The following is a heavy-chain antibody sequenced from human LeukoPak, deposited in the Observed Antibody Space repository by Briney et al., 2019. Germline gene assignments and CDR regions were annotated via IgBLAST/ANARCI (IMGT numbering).Heavy chain of an antibody. CDR3: ARHYDSNSYGPGY. J-gene: IGHJ4*02. D-gene: IGHD3-22*01. Sequence: PGGSLRLSCAASGLTFSSYSLNWVRQAPGKGLEWVSSISSSSSYIYYADSVKGRFTTSRDNAKNSLYLQMNSLRAEDTAVYYCARHYDSNSYGPGYWGQGTLVTVSS. CDR2: ISSSSSYI. CDR1: GLTFSSYS. V-gene: IGHV3-21*01.